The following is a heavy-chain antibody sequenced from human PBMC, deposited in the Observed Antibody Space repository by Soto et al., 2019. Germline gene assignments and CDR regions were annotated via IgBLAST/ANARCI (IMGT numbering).Heavy chain of an antibody. CDR3: RGAYCGGDCFTPYYYYGMDV. J-gene: IGHJ6*02. CDR2: IYYSGST. V-gene: IGHV4-31*03. D-gene: IGHD2-21*02. CDR1: GGSISSGGYY. Sequence: SETLSLTCTVSGGSISSGGYYWSWIRQHPGKGLEWIGYIYYSGSTYYNPSLKSRVTISVDTSKNQFSLKLSSVTAADTAVYYCRGAYCGGDCFTPYYYYGMDVWGQGATVTVSS.